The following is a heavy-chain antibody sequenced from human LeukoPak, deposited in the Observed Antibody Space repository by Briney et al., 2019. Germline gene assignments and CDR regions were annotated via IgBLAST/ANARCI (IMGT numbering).Heavy chain of an antibody. D-gene: IGHD4-17*01. CDR1: GFTFSDYG. J-gene: IGHJ4*02. Sequence: QTGGSLRLSCAASGFTFSDYGMHWVRQAPGKGLEWVAVIWSDENKNYYGDSVKGRFTISRDNFKRTLYLQMDSLRDEDTAVYYCARDRDYAFDYWGQGTLVTVSS. V-gene: IGHV3-33*01. CDR3: ARDRDYAFDY. CDR2: IWSDENKN.